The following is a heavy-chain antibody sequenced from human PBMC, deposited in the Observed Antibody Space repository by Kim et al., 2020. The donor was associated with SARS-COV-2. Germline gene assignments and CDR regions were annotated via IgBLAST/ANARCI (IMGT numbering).Heavy chain of an antibody. D-gene: IGHD2-2*01. CDR1: GYTFTGYY. J-gene: IGHJ5*02. CDR3: ARHRVGYQLHNWFDP. V-gene: IGHV1-2*02. CDR2: INPNSGGT. Sequence: ASVKVSCKASGYTFTGYYMHWVRQAPGQGLEWMGWINPNSGGTNYAQKFQGRVTMTRDTSISTAYMELSRLRSDDTAVYYCARHRVGYQLHNWFDPWGQGTLVTVSS.